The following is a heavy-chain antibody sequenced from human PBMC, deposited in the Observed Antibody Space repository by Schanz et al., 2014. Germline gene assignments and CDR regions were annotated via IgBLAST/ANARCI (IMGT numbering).Heavy chain of an antibody. J-gene: IGHJ3*02. CDR3: ARVALPGYSSPRDAFDI. V-gene: IGHV3-23*01. D-gene: IGHD5-18*01. CDR1: GFTFSSYA. CDR2: MNESHSTI. Sequence: EVHLLDSVGGLVQPGVSLRLSCAASGFTFSSYAMGWVRQAPGKGLEWVSAMNESHSTIYYADSVRGRFTISRDNAENTLFLQMNSLRAEDTAVYYCARVALPGYSSPRDAFDIWGQGTMVTVSS.